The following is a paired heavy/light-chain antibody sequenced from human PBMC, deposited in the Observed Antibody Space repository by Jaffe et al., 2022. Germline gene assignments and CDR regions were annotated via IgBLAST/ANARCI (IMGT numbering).Heavy chain of an antibody. J-gene: IGHJ4*02. D-gene: IGHD3-22*01. CDR1: GFSLSSSGVG. Sequence: QSTLKESGPTLVKPTETLTLTCTLSGFSLSSSGVGVGWIRQPPGKALEWLALIYWNDDKRYSPSLKSRLTITKDASKNQVVLEMTYLDPVDTATYFCAHISRYYTLWDNYYVFDFWGQGTLVTVSS. V-gene: IGHV2-5*01. CDR2: IYWNDDK. CDR3: AHISRYYTLWDNYYVFDF.
Light chain of an antibody. Sequence: QSVLTQPPSVSAAPGQRVTISCSGTSSNIGNNYVSWYQQLPGTAPKLLIYENDKRPSGIPDRFSGSKSGTSATLGISGLQTGDEADYYCGTWDSSLSAGPYVFGTGTKVTVL. CDR1: SSNIGNNY. CDR3: GTWDSSLSAGPYV. J-gene: IGLJ1*01. V-gene: IGLV1-51*02. CDR2: END.